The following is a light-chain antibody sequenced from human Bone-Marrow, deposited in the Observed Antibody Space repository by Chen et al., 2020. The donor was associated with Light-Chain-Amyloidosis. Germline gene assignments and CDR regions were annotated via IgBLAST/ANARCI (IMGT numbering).Light chain of an antibody. CDR1: DLPTKY. V-gene: IGLV3-25*03. CDR2: RDT. CDR3: QSADSSGTYEVI. J-gene: IGLJ2*01. Sequence: SYELTQTPSVSVSPGQTARLTCSGDDLPTKYAYWYQQKPGHAPVLVIQRDTERPSRISERFSGSSSGTTATLTISGVRAEDEADYHCQSADSSGTYEVIFGGGTKLTVL.